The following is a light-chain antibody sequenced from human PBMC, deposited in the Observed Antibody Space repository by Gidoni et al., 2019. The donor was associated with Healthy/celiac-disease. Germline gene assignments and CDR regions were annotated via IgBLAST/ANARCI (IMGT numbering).Light chain of an antibody. CDR2: GAS. Sequence: EIVLTQSPGTLSLSPGERATLPCRASQSVSSSYLAWYQQQPGQAPRLLIYGASSRATGIPDRFSGSGSGTDFTLTISRLEPEDFAVYYCQQYGSSPFTFGPGTKVDIK. CDR1: QSVSSSY. J-gene: IGKJ3*01. V-gene: IGKV3-20*01. CDR3: QQYGSSPFT.